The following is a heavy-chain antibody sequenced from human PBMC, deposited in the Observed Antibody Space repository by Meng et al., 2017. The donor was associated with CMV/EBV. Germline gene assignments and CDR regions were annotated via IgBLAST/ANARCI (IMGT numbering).Heavy chain of an antibody. CDR1: GFTFSSYE. Sequence: GALKISCAASGFTFSSYEMDWVRQAPGKGLEWVSYISSSGSTIYYADSVKGRFTISRDNAKNSLYLQMNSLRAEDTAVYYCARRVGWFGVVIAFDFWGQGTLVTVSS. CDR3: ARRVGWFGVVIAFDF. J-gene: IGHJ4*02. V-gene: IGHV3-48*03. D-gene: IGHD3-3*01. CDR2: ISSSGSTI.